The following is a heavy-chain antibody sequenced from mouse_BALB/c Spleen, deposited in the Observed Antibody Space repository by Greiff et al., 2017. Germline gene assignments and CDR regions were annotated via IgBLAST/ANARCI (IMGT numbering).Heavy chain of an antibody. D-gene: IGHD2-3*01. CDR3: ARKGDGYYFDY. J-gene: IGHJ2*01. Sequence: VQLQESGPGLVKPSQSLSLTCTVTGYSITSDYAWNWIRQFPGNKLEWMGYISYSGSTSYNPSLKSRISITRDTSKNQFFLQLNSVTTEDTATYYCARKGDGYYFDYWGQGTTLTVSS. CDR1: GYSITSDYA. V-gene: IGHV3-2*02. CDR2: ISYSGST.